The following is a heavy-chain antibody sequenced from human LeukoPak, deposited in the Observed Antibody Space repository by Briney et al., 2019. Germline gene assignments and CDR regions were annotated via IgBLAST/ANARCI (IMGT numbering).Heavy chain of an antibody. V-gene: IGHV1-8*01. CDR1: GYTFISYD. CDR3: ARGSSGWYVGDS. CDR2: INSNTGDT. D-gene: IGHD6-19*01. J-gene: IGHJ5*01. Sequence: ASVKVSCKASGYTFISYDLNWVRQATGQGLEWMGLINSNTGDTVYAQKFQGRVTMTRNTSISTVYMDLSSLRYEDTAVYFCARGSSGWYVGDSWGQGTLVTVSS.